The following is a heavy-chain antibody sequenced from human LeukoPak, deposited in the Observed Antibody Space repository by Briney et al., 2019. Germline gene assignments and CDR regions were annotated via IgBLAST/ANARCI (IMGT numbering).Heavy chain of an antibody. CDR2: ISSTSSYI. D-gene: IGHD3-9*01. CDR3: ARGQSRYFDWYLGFFDY. Sequence: GECLRLSCAASGFTFSSYMNWVRQAPGKGLEWVSSISSTSSYIYYPDSVKGRFTISRDNAKNSLYLQMNSLRADDTAVYYCARGQSRYFDWYLGFFDYWGQGTLVTVSS. CDR1: GFTFSSY. J-gene: IGHJ4*02. V-gene: IGHV3-21*01.